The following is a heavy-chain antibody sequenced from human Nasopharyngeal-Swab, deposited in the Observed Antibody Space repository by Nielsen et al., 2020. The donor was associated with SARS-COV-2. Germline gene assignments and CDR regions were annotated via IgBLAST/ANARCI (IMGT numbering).Heavy chain of an antibody. D-gene: IGHD2-2*01. CDR2: IKQDAIEK. Sequence: GSRRLSGVASGVTFSSYHMSWVRQAPGQGLQWVANIKQDAIEKNYMDSVKGRFTISRDDAKNSLFLQMNSLRAEDTAIYYCARRRCTSTSCFFDYWGQGTLVTVSS. V-gene: IGHV3-7*03. CDR1: GVTFSSYH. CDR3: ARRRCTSTSCFFDY. J-gene: IGHJ4*02.